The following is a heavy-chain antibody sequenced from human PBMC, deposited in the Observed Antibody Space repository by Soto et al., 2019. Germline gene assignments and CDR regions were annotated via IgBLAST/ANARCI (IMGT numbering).Heavy chain of an antibody. Sequence: QVQLQESGPGLVKPSQTLSLTCTVSGGSISSGGYYWSWIRQHPGKGLEWIGYIYYSGSTYYNPSPKSRITISVDTSKNQFPLKLSAVTAADTAVYYCARDQRVRSAFGESYYYYYGMDVWGQGTTVTVSS. V-gene: IGHV4-31*03. CDR1: GGSISSGGYY. J-gene: IGHJ6*02. CDR2: IYYSGST. D-gene: IGHD3-10*01. CDR3: ARDQRVRSAFGESYYYYYGMDV.